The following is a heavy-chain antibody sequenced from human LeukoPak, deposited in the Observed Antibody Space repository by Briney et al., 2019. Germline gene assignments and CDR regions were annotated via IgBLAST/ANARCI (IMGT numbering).Heavy chain of an antibody. Sequence: GGSLRLSCAASGFTFSSYEMNWVRQAPGKGLEWVSYISSSGRTMYYADSVKGRFTISRDNAKNSLYLQMNSLRAEDTAIYYCARDNYSGSRYFDHWGQGTLVTVSS. J-gene: IGHJ4*02. D-gene: IGHD1-26*01. CDR3: ARDNYSGSRYFDH. V-gene: IGHV3-48*03. CDR2: ISSSGRTM. CDR1: GFTFSSYE.